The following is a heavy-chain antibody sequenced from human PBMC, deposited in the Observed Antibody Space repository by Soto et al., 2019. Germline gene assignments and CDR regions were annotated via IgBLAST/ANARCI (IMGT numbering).Heavy chain of an antibody. V-gene: IGHV1-46*01. Sequence: VKVSCKASGYTFTSYYLHWVRQAPGQGNEWMGIINPSGGSTSYAQKFQGRVTMTRDTSRSPVYLELSSQRTEDTAVYYCGRCLVYGRVAFFFFTCYGTRPDRLSLPAQRTFD. CDR1: GYTFTSYY. J-gene: IGHJ2*01. CDR2: INPSGGST. D-gene: IGHD1-20*01. CDR3: GRCLVYGRVAFFFFTCYGTRPDRLSLPAQRTFD.